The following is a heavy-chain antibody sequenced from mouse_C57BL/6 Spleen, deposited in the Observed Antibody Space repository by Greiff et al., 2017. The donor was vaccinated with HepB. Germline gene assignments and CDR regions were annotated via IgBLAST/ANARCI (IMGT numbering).Heavy chain of an antibody. CDR1: GYTFTDYY. Sequence: EVQLQQSGPELVKPGASVKISCKASGYTFTDYYMNWVKQSHGKSLEWIGDINPNNGGTSYNQKFKGKATLTVDKSSSTAYMELRSLTSEDSAVYYCARAHYGNSWFAYWGQGTLVTVSA. J-gene: IGHJ3*01. CDR3: ARAHYGNSWFAY. D-gene: IGHD2-1*01. V-gene: IGHV1-26*01. CDR2: INPNNGGT.